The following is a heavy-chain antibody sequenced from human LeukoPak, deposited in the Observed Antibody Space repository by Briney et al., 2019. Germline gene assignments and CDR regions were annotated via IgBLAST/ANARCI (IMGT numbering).Heavy chain of an antibody. CDR3: ARHGGGGYYDFWSGYREYYFDC. CDR2: IYYSGST. V-gene: IGHV4-59*08. Sequence: SETLSLTCTVSGGSISSYYWSWIRQPPGKGLEWIGYIYYSGSTNYNPSLKSRVTISVDTSKNQFSLKLSSVTAADTAVYYCARHGGGGYYDFWSGYREYYFDCWGQGTLVTVSS. D-gene: IGHD3-3*01. CDR1: GGSISSYY. J-gene: IGHJ4*02.